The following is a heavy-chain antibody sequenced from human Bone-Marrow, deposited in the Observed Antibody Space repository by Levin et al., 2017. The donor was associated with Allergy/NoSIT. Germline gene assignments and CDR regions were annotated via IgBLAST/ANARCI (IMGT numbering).Heavy chain of an antibody. V-gene: IGHV3-7*01. Sequence: TGGSLRLSCAASGFTFSSSWMTWVRQAPGKGLEWVANIEPAGSGKYYVDSVEGRFTISKDNAKNSLYLQMNSLTAEDTALYYCARASSGSYASWGQGTMVTVSS. CDR3: ARASSGSYAS. CDR2: IEPAGSGK. CDR1: GFTFSSSW. D-gene: IGHD1-26*01. J-gene: IGHJ3*01.